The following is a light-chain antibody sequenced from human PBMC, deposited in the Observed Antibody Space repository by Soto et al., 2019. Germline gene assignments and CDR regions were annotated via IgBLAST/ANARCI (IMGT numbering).Light chain of an antibody. V-gene: IGKV3-15*01. CDR2: GAS. CDR3: QQYNNWPRT. Sequence: GRTKKKDTLSVSPGERATLSGRASQSVSSNLAWYQQKPGQAPRLLIYGASTRATGIPARFSGSGSGTEFTLTISSLQSEDFAVYYCQQYNNWPRTFGQVSNVDVK. J-gene: IGKJ1*01. CDR1: QSVSSN.